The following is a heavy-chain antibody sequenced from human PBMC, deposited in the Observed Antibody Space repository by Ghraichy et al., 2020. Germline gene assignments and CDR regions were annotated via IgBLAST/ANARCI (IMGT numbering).Heavy chain of an antibody. CDR3: ARGSTVVRFYYYGGMDV. Sequence: LSLTCEGSGFTFSSYSMNWVRQSPGKGLEWVSYITSSSSFKSYTDSVKGRFTISRDNAQNSLYLQMNSLRDEDTAVYYCARGSTVVRFYYYGGMDVWGQGTTVTVSS. CDR1: GFTFSSYS. CDR2: ITSSSSFK. D-gene: IGHD4-23*01. V-gene: IGHV3-48*02. J-gene: IGHJ6*02.